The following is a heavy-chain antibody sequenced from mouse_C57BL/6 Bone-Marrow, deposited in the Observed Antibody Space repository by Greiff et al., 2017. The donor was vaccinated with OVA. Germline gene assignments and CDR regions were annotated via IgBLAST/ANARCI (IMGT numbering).Heavy chain of an antibody. D-gene: IGHD2-4*01. V-gene: IGHV1-55*01. J-gene: IGHJ4*01. Sequence: VQLQQPGAELVKPGASVKMSCKASGYTFTSYWITWVKQRPGQGLEWIGDIYPGSGSTNYNEKFKSKATLTVDTSSSTAYMQLSSLTSEDSAVYYCARVPYDYDEEGYYAMDYWGQGTSVTVSS. CDR1: GYTFTSYW. CDR3: ARVPYDYDEEGYYAMDY. CDR2: IYPGSGST.